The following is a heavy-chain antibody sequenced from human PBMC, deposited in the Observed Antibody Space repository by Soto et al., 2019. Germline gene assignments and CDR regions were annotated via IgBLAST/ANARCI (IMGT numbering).Heavy chain of an antibody. CDR2: INPNSGGT. J-gene: IGHJ6*02. Sequence: GASVKVYCKASGYTFTGYYMHWVRQAPGQGLEWMGWINPNSGGTNYAQKFQGWVTMTRDTSISTAYMELSRLRSDDTAVYYCARGPYDYYDSSGINAPSVNYGMDVWGQGTTVTVSS. CDR1: GYTFTGYY. D-gene: IGHD3-22*01. CDR3: ARGPYDYYDSSGINAPSVNYGMDV. V-gene: IGHV1-2*04.